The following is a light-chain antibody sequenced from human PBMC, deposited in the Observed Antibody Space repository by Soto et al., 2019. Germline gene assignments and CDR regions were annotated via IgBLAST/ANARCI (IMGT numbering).Light chain of an antibody. V-gene: IGLV2-14*01. CDR1: SSDVGGYNY. CDR2: DVN. J-gene: IGLJ2*01. CDR3: SSYGTTGTLEL. Sequence: QSVLTQPASVSGSPGQSITISCTGTSSDVGGYNYVSWYQQLPGKAPKLIIYDVNNRPSGVSNRFSGSKSGNTASLTISGLQAEDEADYYCSSYGTTGTLELFGGGTKLTVL.